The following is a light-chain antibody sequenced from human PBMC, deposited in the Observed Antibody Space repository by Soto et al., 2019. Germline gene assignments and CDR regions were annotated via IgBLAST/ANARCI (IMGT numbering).Light chain of an antibody. CDR1: SSDIGAYDY. Sequence: QSALTQPASVSGSPGQSITISCTGTSSDIGAYDYVSWYQQHPGKAPKLMIFEVSDRPSGASIRFSGSKSGNTASLTISGLQTEDEADYYCSSYTDTGHVVFGRGTNLTVL. CDR2: EVS. CDR3: SSYTDTGHVV. V-gene: IGLV2-14*01. J-gene: IGLJ2*01.